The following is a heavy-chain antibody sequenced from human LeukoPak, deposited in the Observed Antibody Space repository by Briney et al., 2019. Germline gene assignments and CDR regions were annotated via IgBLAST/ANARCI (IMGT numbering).Heavy chain of an antibody. V-gene: IGHV3-33*01. J-gene: IGHJ4*02. D-gene: IGHD3-22*01. Sequence: HPGRSLRLSCAASGFTFSSYGMHWVRQAPGKGLEWVAVIWYDGSNKYYADSVKGRFTISRDNSKNTLYLQMNSLRAEDAAVYYCATDPFGDSSQGDYWGQGTLVTVSS. CDR1: GFTFSSYG. CDR2: IWYDGSNK. CDR3: ATDPFGDSSQGDY.